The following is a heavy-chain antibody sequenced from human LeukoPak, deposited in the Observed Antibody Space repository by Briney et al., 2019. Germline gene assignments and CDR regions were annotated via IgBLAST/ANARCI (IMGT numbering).Heavy chain of an antibody. Sequence: GGSLRLSCAASGFTFSSYGTHWVRQAPGKGLEWVAFIRFDGTNKYSADSVKGRFTISRDNSKDTLYLQMNSLRAEDTAVYYCAKGTTRAGRWIEDFDYWGQGTLVTVSS. CDR1: GFTFSSYG. CDR2: IRFDGTNK. D-gene: IGHD6-13*01. V-gene: IGHV3-30*02. J-gene: IGHJ4*02. CDR3: AKGTTRAGRWIEDFDY.